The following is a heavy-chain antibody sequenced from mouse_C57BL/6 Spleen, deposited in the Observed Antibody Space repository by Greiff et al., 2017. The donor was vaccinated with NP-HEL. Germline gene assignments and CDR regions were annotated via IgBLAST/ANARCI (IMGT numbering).Heavy chain of an antibody. Sequence: QVQLQQSGAELVRPGTSVKVSCKASGYAFTNYLIEWVKQRPGQGLEWIGVINPGSGGTNYNEKFKGKATLTADKSSSTAYMQLSSLTSEDSAVYFCARGDSSGYCYWGQGTTLTVSS. CDR3: ARGDSSGYCY. CDR1: GYAFTNYL. V-gene: IGHV1-54*01. CDR2: INPGSGGT. J-gene: IGHJ2*01. D-gene: IGHD3-2*02.